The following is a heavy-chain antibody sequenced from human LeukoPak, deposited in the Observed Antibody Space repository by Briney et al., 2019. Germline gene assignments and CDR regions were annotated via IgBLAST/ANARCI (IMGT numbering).Heavy chain of an antibody. CDR2: IIPIFGTA. V-gene: IGHV1-69*05. CDR1: GGTFSSYA. CDR3: ARGFGITGTTVWFDP. D-gene: IGHD1-7*01. Sequence: ASVKVSCKASGGTFSSYAICWVRQAPGQGLEWMGGIIPIFGTANYAQKFQGRVTITTDESTSTAYMELSSLRSEDTAVYYSARGFGITGTTVWFDPWGQGTLVSVSS. J-gene: IGHJ5*02.